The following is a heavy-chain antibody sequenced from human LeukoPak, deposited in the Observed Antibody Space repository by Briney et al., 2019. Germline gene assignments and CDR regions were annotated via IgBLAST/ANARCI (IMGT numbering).Heavy chain of an antibody. J-gene: IGHJ4*02. CDR3: ARVEGPLYYDSSGYDY. CDR1: GYAFTTFA. CDR2: IDTNTGNP. V-gene: IGHV7-4-1*02. D-gene: IGHD3-22*01. Sequence: ASVKVSCKASGYAFTTFAMNWVRQAPGQGLEWMGWIDTNTGNPTYAQGFTGRFVFSLDTSVSTAYLQISSLKAEDTAVYYCARVEGPLYYDSSGYDYWGQGTLVTVSS.